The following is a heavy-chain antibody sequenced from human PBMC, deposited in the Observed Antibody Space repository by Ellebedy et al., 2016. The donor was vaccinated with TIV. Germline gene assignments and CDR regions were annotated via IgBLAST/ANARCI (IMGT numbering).Heavy chain of an antibody. J-gene: IGHJ4*02. V-gene: IGHV4-4*09. CDR2: MYSSGTT. CDR3: ARRGVTIRGDPYYYFDY. Sequence: SETLSLTCSVSGGSISTHYWNWIRQTPGKGLEWIGNMYSSGTTNYNPSRRSRVAMSVETSKNQFSLKLNSVPAADTAVYFCARRGVTIRGDPYYYFDYWGQGILVTVSS. D-gene: IGHD3-10*01. CDR1: GGSISTHY.